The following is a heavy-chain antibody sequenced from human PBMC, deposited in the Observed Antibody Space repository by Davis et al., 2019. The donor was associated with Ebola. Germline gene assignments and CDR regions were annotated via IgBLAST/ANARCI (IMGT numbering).Heavy chain of an antibody. Sequence: PGGSLRLSCAASGFTVSSNYMSWVRQAPGKGLEWVSAISGSGGSTYYADSVKGRFTISRDNAKNSLYLQMNSLRAEDTAVYYCARGQQLVPHYYYYYGMDVWGQGTTVTVSS. J-gene: IGHJ6*02. CDR1: GFTVSSNY. CDR2: ISGSGGST. D-gene: IGHD6-13*01. V-gene: IGHV3-23*01. CDR3: ARGQQLVPHYYYYYGMDV.